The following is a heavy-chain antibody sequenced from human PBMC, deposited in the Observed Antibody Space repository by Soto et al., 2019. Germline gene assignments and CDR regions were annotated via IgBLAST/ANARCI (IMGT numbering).Heavy chain of an antibody. V-gene: IGHV1-2*02. Sequence: GASVKVSCKASGYTFTVYYMHWVRQAPGQGLEWMGWINPKSGGTMYPQKFQGRVTMTWDTSISTAYMALTRLRSDDTAVYYYARDLAKGGGSAGFDYWGQGTLVTVSS. CDR3: ARDLAKGGGSAGFDY. D-gene: IGHD1-26*01. CDR1: GYTFTVYY. CDR2: INPKSGGT. J-gene: IGHJ4*02.